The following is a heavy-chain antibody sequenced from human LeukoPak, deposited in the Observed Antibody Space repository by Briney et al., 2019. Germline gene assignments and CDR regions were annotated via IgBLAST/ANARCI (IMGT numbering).Heavy chain of an antibody. D-gene: IGHD1-26*01. J-gene: IGHJ4*02. CDR2: ISGSGGST. CDR1: GFTFSSYG. V-gene: IGHV3-23*01. CDR3: AKDRYSGSPGYFDY. Sequence: GGSLRLSCAASGFTFSSYGMSWVRQAPGKGLEWVSAISGSGGSTYYADSVKGRFTISRDNSKNTLYLQVNSLRAEDTAVYHCAKDRYSGSPGYFDYWGQGTLVTVSS.